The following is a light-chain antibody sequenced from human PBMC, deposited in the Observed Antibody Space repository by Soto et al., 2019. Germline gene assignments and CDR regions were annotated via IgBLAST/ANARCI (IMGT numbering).Light chain of an antibody. CDR2: GNS. J-gene: IGLJ1*01. V-gene: IGLV1-40*01. CDR3: QSYDSSLSGSRV. Sequence: QSVLTQPPSLSVAPGQRATISCTGSSSNIGAGYDVHWYQQLPGTAPKLLIYGNSNRPSGVPDRFSGSKSGTSASLAITGLQAEDEADYYCQSYDSSLSGSRVFGTGTKVTVL. CDR1: SSNIGAGYD.